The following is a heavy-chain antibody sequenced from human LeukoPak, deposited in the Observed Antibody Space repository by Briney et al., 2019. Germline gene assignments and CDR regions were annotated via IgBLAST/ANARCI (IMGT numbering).Heavy chain of an antibody. Sequence: SQTLSLTCTVSGGSISSGSYYWSWIRQPAGKGLEWIGRIYTSGSTKYNPSLKSRVTMSLDTSKKQFSLKLSSVTATDTAVYYCARLTSSWYQDWYFDLWGRGTLVTVSS. CDR2: IYTSGST. CDR1: GGSISSGSYY. V-gene: IGHV4-61*02. D-gene: IGHD6-13*01. CDR3: ARLTSSWYQDWYFDL. J-gene: IGHJ2*01.